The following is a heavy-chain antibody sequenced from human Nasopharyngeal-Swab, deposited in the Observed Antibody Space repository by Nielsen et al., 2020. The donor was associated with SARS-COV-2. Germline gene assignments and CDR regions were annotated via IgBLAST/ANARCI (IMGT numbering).Heavy chain of an antibody. V-gene: IGHV3-9*01. CDR3: AAVAGTYYYYGMDV. CDR1: GFTFDDYA. J-gene: IGHJ6*02. CDR2: FSWNSGSI. Sequence: SLKISCAASGFTFDDYAMHWVRQAPGKGLEWVSGFSWNSGSIGYADSVKGRFTISRDNAKNSLYLQMNSLRAEDTALYYCAAVAGTYYYYGMDVWGQGTTVTVSS. D-gene: IGHD6-19*01.